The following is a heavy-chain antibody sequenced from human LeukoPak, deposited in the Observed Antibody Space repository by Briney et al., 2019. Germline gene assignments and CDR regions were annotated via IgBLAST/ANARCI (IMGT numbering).Heavy chain of an antibody. CDR2: ISSSGSTI. CDR1: GFTFSDYY. D-gene: IGHD1-26*01. V-gene: IGHV3-11*01. J-gene: IGHJ6*02. Sequence: GGSLRLSCAASGFTFSDYYMSWIRQAPGKGLEWVSYISSSGSTIYYADSVKGRFTISRDNAKNSLYLQMNSLRAEDTAVYYCAREGLLLRRDYYYGMDVWGQGTTVTVSS. CDR3: AREGLLLRRDYYYGMDV.